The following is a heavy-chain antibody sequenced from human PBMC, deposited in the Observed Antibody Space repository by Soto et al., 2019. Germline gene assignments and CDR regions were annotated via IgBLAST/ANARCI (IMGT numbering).Heavy chain of an antibody. CDR3: GRGWSGWRVWLDY. CDR2: INHSGST. CDR1: GGSFSGYY. V-gene: IGHV4-34*01. D-gene: IGHD6-19*01. Sequence: SETLSLTCAVYGGSFSGYYWSWIRQPPGKGLEWIGEINHSGSTNYNPSLKSRVTISVDTSKNQFSLKLSSVTAADTAVYYCGRGWSGWRVWLDYWGQGTLVTVSS. J-gene: IGHJ4*02.